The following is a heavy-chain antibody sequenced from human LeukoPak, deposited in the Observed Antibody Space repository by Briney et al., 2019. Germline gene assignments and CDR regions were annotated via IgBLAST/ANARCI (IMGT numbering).Heavy chain of an antibody. CDR1: GGSISSYY. D-gene: IGHD3-9*01. CDR2: INHSGST. J-gene: IGHJ4*02. V-gene: IGHV4-34*01. CDR3: ARFGRWLPFGY. Sequence: SETLSLTCTVSGGSISSYYWSWIRQPPGKGLEWIGEINHSGSTNYNPSLKSRVTISVDTSKNQFSLKLSSVTAADTAVYYCARFGRWLPFGYWGQGTLVTVSS.